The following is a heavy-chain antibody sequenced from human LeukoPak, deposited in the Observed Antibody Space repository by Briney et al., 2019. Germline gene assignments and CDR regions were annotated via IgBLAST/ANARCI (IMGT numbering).Heavy chain of an antibody. CDR1: GFTFNRDW. CDR3: ATKEPSTSGWSY. V-gene: IGHV3-7*01. J-gene: IGHJ4*02. D-gene: IGHD6-19*01. CDR2: IKEDGSEK. Sequence: PGGSLRLSCAASGFTFNRDWTAWVRQAPGKGLEWVANIKEDGSEKNYVDSVKGRFTISRDNAVNSVYLQMNYLRAEDTGVYYCATKEPSTSGWSYWGQGTLVTVSS.